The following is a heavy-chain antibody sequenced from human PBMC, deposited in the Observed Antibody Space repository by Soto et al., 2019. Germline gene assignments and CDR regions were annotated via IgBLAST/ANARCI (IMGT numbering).Heavy chain of an antibody. CDR3: ARSGRIVVPAAMNWFDP. D-gene: IGHD2-2*01. CDR1: GYTFTSYY. V-gene: IGHV1-46*03. CDR2: INPSGGST. J-gene: IGHJ5*02. Sequence: GASVKVSCKASGYTFTSYYMHWVRQAPGQGLEWMGIINPSGGSTSYAQKFQGRVTMTRDTSTSTVYMELSSLRSEDTAVYYCARSGRIVVPAAMNWFDPWGQGTLVTVSS.